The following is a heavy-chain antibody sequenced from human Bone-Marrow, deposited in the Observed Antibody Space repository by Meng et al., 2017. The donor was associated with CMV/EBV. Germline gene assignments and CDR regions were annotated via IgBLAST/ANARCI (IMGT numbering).Heavy chain of an antibody. V-gene: IGHV4-30-4*08. Sequence: LRLSCTVSGGSISSGDYYWNWIRQPPGKGLEWIGFIYYSGSTAYSPSLKSRVTISTDTSKNQFSLTLSSVTAADTAVYYCARADGYDFWSGYYKPYYYYGMDVWGQGTTVTVSS. J-gene: IGHJ6*02. D-gene: IGHD3-3*01. CDR1: GGSISSGDYY. CDR2: IYYSGST. CDR3: ARADGYDFWSGYYKPYYYYGMDV.